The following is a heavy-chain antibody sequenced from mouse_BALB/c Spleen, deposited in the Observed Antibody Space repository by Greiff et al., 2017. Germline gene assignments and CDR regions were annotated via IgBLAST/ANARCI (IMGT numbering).Heavy chain of an antibody. V-gene: IGHV5-17*02. CDR2: ISSGSSTI. Sequence: EVKLMESGGGLVQPGGSRKLSCAASGFTFSSFGMHWVRQAPEKGLEWVAYISSGSSTIYYADTVKGRFTISRDNPKNTLFLQMTSLRSEDTAMYYCARRGARLLRDMNYWGQGTSVTVSS. CDR1: GFTFSSFG. D-gene: IGHD2-3*01. CDR3: ARRGARLLRDMNY. J-gene: IGHJ4*01.